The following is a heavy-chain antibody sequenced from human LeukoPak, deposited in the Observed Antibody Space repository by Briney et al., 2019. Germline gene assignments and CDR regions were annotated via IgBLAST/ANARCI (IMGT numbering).Heavy chain of an antibody. J-gene: IGHJ4*02. CDR2: INSDGSST. V-gene: IGHV3-74*01. CDR3: AHPAAGGFDY. D-gene: IGHD6-25*01. CDR1: GFTFSSYW. Sequence: GESLKISCAASGFTFSSYWMHWVRQAPGKGLVWVSRINSDGSSTSYADSVKGRFTISRDNAKNTLYLQMNSLRAEDTAVYYCAHPAAGGFDYWGQGTLVTVSS.